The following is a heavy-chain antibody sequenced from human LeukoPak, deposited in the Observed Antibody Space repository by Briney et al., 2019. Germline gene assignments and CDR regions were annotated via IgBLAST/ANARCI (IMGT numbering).Heavy chain of an antibody. Sequence: PGGSLRLSCAASGFTFSSYSMNWVRQAPGKGLEWVSSISSSSSYIYYADSVKSRFTISRDNAKNSLYLQMNSLRAEDTAVYYCAKDHKYRIAAAGRGWYFDYWGQGTLVTVSS. D-gene: IGHD6-13*01. J-gene: IGHJ4*02. CDR2: ISSSSSYI. V-gene: IGHV3-21*01. CDR1: GFTFSSYS. CDR3: AKDHKYRIAAAGRGWYFDY.